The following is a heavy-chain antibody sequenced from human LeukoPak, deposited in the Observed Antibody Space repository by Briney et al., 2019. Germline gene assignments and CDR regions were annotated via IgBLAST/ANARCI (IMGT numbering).Heavy chain of an antibody. J-gene: IGHJ4*02. CDR1: GFTFSSYA. CDR2: ISSSGGST. V-gene: IGHV3-23*01. D-gene: IGHD3-3*01. CDR3: ARNPGLRFLEWLFLFDY. Sequence: GGSLRLSCAASGFTFSSYAMSWVRQAPGKGLEWVSAISSSGGSTYYANSVKGRFTISRDNSKNTLYLQMNSLRAEDTAVYHCARNPGLRFLEWLFLFDYWGQGTLVTVSS.